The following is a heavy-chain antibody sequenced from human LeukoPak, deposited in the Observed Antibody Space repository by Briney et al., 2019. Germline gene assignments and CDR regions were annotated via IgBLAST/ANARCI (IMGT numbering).Heavy chain of an antibody. CDR3: VWSRGYSYGYSYYFDY. CDR2: IYPGDSET. D-gene: IGHD5-18*01. Sequence: GESLKISCKGSGYTFTTYWISWVRQMPGKGLEWMGIIYPGDSETRYSPSFQGQVTISADKSISTAYLQWSSLKASDTAMYYCVWSRGYSYGYSYYFDYWGQGTLVTVSS. CDR1: GYTFTTYW. V-gene: IGHV5-51*01. J-gene: IGHJ4*02.